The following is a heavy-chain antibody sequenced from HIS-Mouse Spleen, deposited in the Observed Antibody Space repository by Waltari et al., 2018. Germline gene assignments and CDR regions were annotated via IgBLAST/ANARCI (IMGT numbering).Heavy chain of an antibody. D-gene: IGHD2-8*01. Sequence: EVQLVESGGVVVQPGGSLRLYCAASGFTFDDYTMHWVRQAPGKGLEWVSLISWDGGSTYYADSVKGRFTISRDNSKNSLYLQMNSLRTEDTALYYCAKAKGLLMVYDYWGQGTLVTVSS. V-gene: IGHV3-43*01. CDR2: ISWDGGST. J-gene: IGHJ4*02. CDR3: AKAKGLLMVYDY. CDR1: GFTFDDYT.